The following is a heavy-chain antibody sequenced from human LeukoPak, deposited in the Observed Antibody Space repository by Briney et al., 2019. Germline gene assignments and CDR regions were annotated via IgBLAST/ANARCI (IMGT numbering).Heavy chain of an antibody. Sequence: GGSLRLSCAAPGFTFSSYWMHWVRQAPGKGLVWVSRINSDGSSTSYADSVKGRFTISRDNAKNTLYLQMNSLRAEDTAVCYCAREYYDSSGYYGYWGQGTLVTVSS. J-gene: IGHJ4*02. CDR1: GFTFSSYW. D-gene: IGHD3-22*01. CDR3: AREYYDSSGYYGY. CDR2: INSDGSST. V-gene: IGHV3-74*01.